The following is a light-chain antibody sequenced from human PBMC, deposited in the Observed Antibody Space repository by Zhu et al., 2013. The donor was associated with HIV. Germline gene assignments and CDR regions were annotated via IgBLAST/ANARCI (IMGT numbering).Light chain of an antibody. V-gene: IGKV1-27*01. Sequence: IQMTQSPPSLSAALGERITITCRASQDIDNSLAWYQQKPGQVPKLLIYGGSTLSSGVPSRFSGGGSGTDFTLTISSVQSEDIATYYCQQYNSYPLTFGGGTKV. CDR1: QDIDNS. J-gene: IGKJ4*01. CDR3: QQYNSYPLT. CDR2: GGS.